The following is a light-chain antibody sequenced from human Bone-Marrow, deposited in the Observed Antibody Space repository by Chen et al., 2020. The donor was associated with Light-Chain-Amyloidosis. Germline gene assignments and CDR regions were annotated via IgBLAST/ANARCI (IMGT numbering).Light chain of an antibody. V-gene: IGLV3-25*03. CDR2: KDS. CDR3: QSTDSSDSTWV. Sequence: SYELTQPPSVSVSPGQTARITCSGDALPKQHAYWYQQKSGQAPVLVIYKDSERPSGIPERFSGSSSGTTVTLTISGVQAEDEADYYRQSTDSSDSTWVFGGGTKLTVL. J-gene: IGLJ3*02. CDR1: ALPKQH.